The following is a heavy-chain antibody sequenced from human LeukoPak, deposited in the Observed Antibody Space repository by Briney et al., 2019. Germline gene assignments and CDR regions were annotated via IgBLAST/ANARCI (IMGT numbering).Heavy chain of an antibody. CDR1: GFTFGDYA. J-gene: IGHJ3*02. CDR2: IRSKAYGGTT. V-gene: IGHV3-49*04. CDR3: TRAPGLLYAFDI. D-gene: IGHD2-2*01. Sequence: AGGSLRLSCTAPGFTFGDYAMSWVRQAPGKGLEWVGFIRSKAYGGTTEYAASVKGRFTISRDDSKSIAYLQMNSLKTEDTAVYYCTRAPGLLYAFDIWGQGTMVTVSS.